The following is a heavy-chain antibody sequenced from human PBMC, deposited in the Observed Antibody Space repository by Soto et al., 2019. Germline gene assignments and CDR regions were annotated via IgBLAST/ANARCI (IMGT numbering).Heavy chain of an antibody. V-gene: IGHV1-3*01. D-gene: IGHD5-12*01. J-gene: IGHJ3*02. Sequence: QVQLVQSGAQVKKPGASVKVSCKASGYTFDNYVLHWVRQAPGRRLEWMGWIHAGNGCTKYSQSFQGRVTITRDTSAITVHMDLSSLRSEDTAVYYCARVQYSGYDFKLAFDIWGQGTMVTVSS. CDR2: IHAGNGCT. CDR3: ARVQYSGYDFKLAFDI. CDR1: GYTFDNYV.